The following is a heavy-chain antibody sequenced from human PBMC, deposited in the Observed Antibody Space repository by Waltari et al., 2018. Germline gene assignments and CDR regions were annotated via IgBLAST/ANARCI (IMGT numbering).Heavy chain of an antibody. J-gene: IGHJ4*02. CDR1: GYTFTDYS. V-gene: IGHV1-2*04. CDR3: ARGRIDYGDYWFDY. CDR2: INPNNGGT. Sequence: QVQLVQSGAEVEKPGASVKVSCKASGYTFTDYSMHWVRQAPGQGLEWMGWINPNNGGTNYAQKFQGWVTMTRDTSISTAYMELSRLTSDDTAVYYCARGRIDYGDYWFDYWGQGTLVTVSS. D-gene: IGHD4-17*01.